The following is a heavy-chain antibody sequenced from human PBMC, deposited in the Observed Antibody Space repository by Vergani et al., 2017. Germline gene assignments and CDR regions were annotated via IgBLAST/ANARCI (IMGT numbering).Heavy chain of an antibody. CDR2: INHSGST. V-gene: IGHV4-34*01. D-gene: IGHD6-19*01. J-gene: IGHJ4*02. CDR1: CGPFSGYY. Sequence: QVQLQQWCAGLLKPSETLSLIFAVYCGPFSGYYWSWIRQPPGKGLEWFGEINHSGSTNYNPSLKSRVTISVDTSKNQFSLKLSSVTAADTAVYYCARSYPTTYSGGRRNPPFDYWGQGTLVTVSS. CDR3: ARSYPTTYSGGRRNPPFDY.